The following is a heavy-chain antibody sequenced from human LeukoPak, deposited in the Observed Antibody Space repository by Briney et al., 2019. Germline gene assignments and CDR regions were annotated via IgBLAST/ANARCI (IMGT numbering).Heavy chain of an antibody. CDR3: TAGTGRSDFDY. CDR1: GFTFNNAW. D-gene: IGHD3/OR15-3a*01. CDR2: IKRKGDDGTT. J-gene: IGHJ4*02. Sequence: GGSLRLSCAASGFTFNNAWMSWVRQAPGKGLEWVGRIKRKGDDGTTDYAAPVKGRFTISRDDSKNTLYLQMNSLKSEDTAVYYCTAGTGRSDFDYWGQGTLVTVSS. V-gene: IGHV3-15*01.